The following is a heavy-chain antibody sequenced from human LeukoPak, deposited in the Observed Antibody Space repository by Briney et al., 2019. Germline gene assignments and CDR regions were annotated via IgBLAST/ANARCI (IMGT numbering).Heavy chain of an antibody. D-gene: IGHD3-16*01. Sequence: GESLKISCEASGYSFTNFWIAWVRHMPGKGLEWMGIIYPGDSDTIYSPSFQGQVTISADKSIDTAYLQWSTLKASDTAIYYCARQKGLWPGPDFWGQGTLVTVSS. V-gene: IGHV5-51*01. CDR3: ARQKGLWPGPDF. J-gene: IGHJ4*02. CDR1: GYSFTNFW. CDR2: IYPGDSDT.